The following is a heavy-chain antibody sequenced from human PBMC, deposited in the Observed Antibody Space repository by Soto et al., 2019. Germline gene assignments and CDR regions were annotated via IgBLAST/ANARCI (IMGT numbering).Heavy chain of an antibody. CDR3: ARGQSNWGSYYDGLDV. D-gene: IGHD7-27*01. V-gene: IGHV1-8*01. J-gene: IGHJ6*02. CDR1: GYTFTSYD. Sequence: QVQLVQSGAEVKKPGASVRVSCKASGYTFTSYDVNWVRQATGQGLEWMGWMNPNSGNTGYAQKFQGRVTLTSDRSTSTAYMELRTLKSEDTVVYYCARGQSNWGSYYDGLDVWGQGTTVIVSS. CDR2: MNPNSGNT.